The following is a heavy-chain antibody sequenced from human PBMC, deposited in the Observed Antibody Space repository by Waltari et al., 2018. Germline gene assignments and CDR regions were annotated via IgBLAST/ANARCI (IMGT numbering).Heavy chain of an antibody. Sequence: QVQLQQWGAGLLKPSETLSLTCAVYGGSFSGYYWSWIRQPPGKGLEWIGEINHSGSTNYNPSLKSRVTISVDTSKNQISLKLTSVTAADTAAYYCAREDYYHSGGIDYWGQGTLVTVSS. V-gene: IGHV4-34*01. J-gene: IGHJ4*02. D-gene: IGHD3-10*01. CDR3: AREDYYHSGGIDY. CDR2: INHSGST. CDR1: GGSFSGYY.